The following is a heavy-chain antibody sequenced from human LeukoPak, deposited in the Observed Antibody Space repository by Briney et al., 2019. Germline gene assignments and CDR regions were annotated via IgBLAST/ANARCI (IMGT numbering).Heavy chain of an antibody. D-gene: IGHD2-15*01. V-gene: IGHV3-23*01. J-gene: IGHJ4*02. CDR2: ISSSDDGT. CDR1: GFSLSSYA. CDR3: AKAPVTSCRGAFCYPLDS. Sequence: GGSLRLSCAASGFSLSSYAMSWVRQAPGRGLEWVSAISSSDDGTYHAGSVRGRFTISRDSSKNTLYLQMNNLRTEDAAIYYCAKAPVTSCRGAFCYPLDSWGQGTLVTVSS.